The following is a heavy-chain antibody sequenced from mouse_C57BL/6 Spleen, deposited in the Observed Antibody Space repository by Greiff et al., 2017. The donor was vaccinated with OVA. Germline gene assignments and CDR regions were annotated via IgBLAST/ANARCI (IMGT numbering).Heavy chain of an antibody. CDR1: GYTFTDYY. J-gene: IGHJ1*03. CDR3: ARPGRYFEV. V-gene: IGHV1-22*01. Sequence: VQLQQSGPELVKPGASVKMSCKASGYTFTDYYMHWVKQSHGKSLEWIGYINPNNGGTSYNQKFKGKATLTVTKSSSTAYMELRSLTSEDSAVYYCARPGRYFEVWGKGTTVTVSS. CDR2: INPNNGGT.